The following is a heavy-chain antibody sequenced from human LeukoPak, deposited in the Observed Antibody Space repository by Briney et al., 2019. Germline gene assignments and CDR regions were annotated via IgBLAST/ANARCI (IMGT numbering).Heavy chain of an antibody. V-gene: IGHV3-64*05. CDR3: VYQVQGVVK. CDR1: GFTFNSYV. D-gene: IGHD3-3*01. CDR2: ISSNGGST. J-gene: IGHJ4*02. Sequence: GGSLRLSCSASGFTFNSYVMHWVRQAPGKGLEYVSAISSNGGSTYYADSVKGRFTISRDNSKNTLYVQMTSLRAEDTAVYYCVYQVQGVVKWGQGTLVTVSS.